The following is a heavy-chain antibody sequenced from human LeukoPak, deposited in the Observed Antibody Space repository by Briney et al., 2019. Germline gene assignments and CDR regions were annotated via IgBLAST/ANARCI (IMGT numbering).Heavy chain of an antibody. D-gene: IGHD3-10*01. J-gene: IGHJ4*02. CDR1: GFTFGDYW. Sequence: GGSLRLPCAASGFTFGDYWMSWVRQVPGRGLEWVATIHPDGSDIHYVDSVKGRFTISRDNTKDSLFLQMTSLRAEDTSVYYCATPHPRSGSYFVYWGQGTLVTVSS. V-gene: IGHV3-7*01. CDR2: IHPDGSDI. CDR3: ATPHPRSGSYFVY.